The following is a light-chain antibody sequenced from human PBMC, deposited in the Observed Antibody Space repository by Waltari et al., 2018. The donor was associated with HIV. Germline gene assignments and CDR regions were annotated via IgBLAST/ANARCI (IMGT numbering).Light chain of an antibody. J-gene: IGLJ3*02. CDR1: SSNVGSPP. CDR3: AVWDDSLNGWV. CDR2: NTD. V-gene: IGLV1-44*01. Sequence: QSVLTQPPSSSGTPGQRLTISCSGSSSNVGSPPVNWYQHPPGAAPKLLILNTDERPSGVPDRFSGSKSGTSASLAISGLQSEDEADYYCAVWDDSLNGWVFGGGTKLTVL.